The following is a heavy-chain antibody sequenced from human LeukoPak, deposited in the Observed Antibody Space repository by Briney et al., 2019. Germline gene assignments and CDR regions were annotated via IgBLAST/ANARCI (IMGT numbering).Heavy chain of an antibody. CDR3: AKGARSAWIQLHPVGDYFDY. D-gene: IGHD5-18*01. Sequence: GGSLRLSCAASGFTFSSYGMHWVRQAPGKGLEWVAVISYDGSNKYYADSVKGRFTISRDNSKNTLYLQMNSLRAADTAVYYCAKGARSAWIQLHPVGDYFDYWGQGTLVTVSS. CDR2: ISYDGSNK. J-gene: IGHJ4*02. V-gene: IGHV3-30*18. CDR1: GFTFSSYG.